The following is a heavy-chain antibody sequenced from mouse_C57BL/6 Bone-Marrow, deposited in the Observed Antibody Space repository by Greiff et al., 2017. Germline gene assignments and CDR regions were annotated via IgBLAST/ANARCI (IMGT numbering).Heavy chain of an antibody. D-gene: IGHD1-1*01. Sequence: DVKLVESGGGLVQPGGSMKLSCAASGFTFSDAWMDWVRQSPEKGLEWVAEIRNKANNHATYYAESVQGRFTISRDDSKSSVYLQMNSLRAEDTGIYYCTGDYGSSGDYFDYWGQGTTLTVSS. J-gene: IGHJ2*01. V-gene: IGHV6-6*01. CDR2: IRNKANNHAT. CDR3: TGDYGSSGDYFDY. CDR1: GFTFSDAW.